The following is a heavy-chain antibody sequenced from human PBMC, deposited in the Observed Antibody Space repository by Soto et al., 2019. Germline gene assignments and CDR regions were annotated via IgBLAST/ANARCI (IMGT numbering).Heavy chain of an antibody. Sequence: ASVKVSCKASGGTFSSYAISWVRQAPGQGLEWMGGIIPIFGTANYAQKFRGRVTITADESTSTAYMELSSLRSEDTAVYYCARGRRGSYYDFWSGYYNWFDPWGQGTLVTVSS. J-gene: IGHJ5*02. CDR2: IIPIFGTA. CDR3: ARGRRGSYYDFWSGYYNWFDP. CDR1: GGTFSSYA. V-gene: IGHV1-69*13. D-gene: IGHD3-3*01.